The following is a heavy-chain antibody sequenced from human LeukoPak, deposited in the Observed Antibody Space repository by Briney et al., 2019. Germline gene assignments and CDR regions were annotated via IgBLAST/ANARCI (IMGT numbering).Heavy chain of an antibody. Sequence: SVKVSCKASGGTFSDYVISWVRQAPGQGLNWMGGISPLLGASKHTQNFHDRVTITADESTTTAYMELSDLRSADTAVYYCATYDVLTGFEYWGQGALVTVSS. V-gene: IGHV1-69*13. CDR3: ATYDVLTGFEY. CDR2: ISPLLGAS. D-gene: IGHD3-9*01. CDR1: GGTFSDYV. J-gene: IGHJ4*02.